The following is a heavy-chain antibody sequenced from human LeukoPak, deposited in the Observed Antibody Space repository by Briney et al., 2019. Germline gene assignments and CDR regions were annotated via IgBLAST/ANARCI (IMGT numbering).Heavy chain of an antibody. V-gene: IGHV1-8*01. CDR3: AGGARDEIPGNYDFWSGNPGPDY. Sequence: ASVKVSCKASGYTFTSYDINWVRQATGQGLEWMGWMNPNSGNTGYAQKFQGRVTMTRNTSISTAYMELSSLRSEDTAVYYCAGGARDEIPGNYDFWSGNPGPDYWAQGTLVTVSS. CDR2: MNPNSGNT. CDR1: GYTFTSYD. D-gene: IGHD3-3*01. J-gene: IGHJ4*02.